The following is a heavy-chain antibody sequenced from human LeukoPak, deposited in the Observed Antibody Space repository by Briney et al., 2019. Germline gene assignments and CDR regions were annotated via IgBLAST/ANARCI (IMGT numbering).Heavy chain of an antibody. CDR2: IKDDGTEK. D-gene: IGHD6-19*01. V-gene: IGHV3-7*05. Sequence: GGSLRLSCAASGFTVSSNYMTWVRQVPGKGLEWVAHIKDDGTEKYYVDSVKGRFTISKDNAKNSVYLQMNSPRGEDTAVYYCARWSSGWEFDYWGQGTLVSVSS. CDR1: GFTVSSNY. J-gene: IGHJ4*02. CDR3: ARWSSGWEFDY.